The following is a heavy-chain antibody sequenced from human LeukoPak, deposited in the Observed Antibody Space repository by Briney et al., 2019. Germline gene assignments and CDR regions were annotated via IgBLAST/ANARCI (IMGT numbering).Heavy chain of an antibody. CDR1: GGSISSSSYY. J-gene: IGHJ6*03. D-gene: IGHD2-15*01. Sequence: SETLSLTCTVSGGSISSSSYYWGWIRQPPGKGLEWIGSIYYSGSTYYNPSLKSRVTISVDTSKNQFSLKLSSVTAADTAVYYCARVDEDGYYYYYMDVWGKGTTVTVSS. CDR3: ARVDEDGYYYYYMDV. V-gene: IGHV4-39*07. CDR2: IYYSGST.